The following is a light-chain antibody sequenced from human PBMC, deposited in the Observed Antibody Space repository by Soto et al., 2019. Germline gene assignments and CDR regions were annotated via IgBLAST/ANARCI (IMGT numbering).Light chain of an antibody. CDR2: DVS. V-gene: IGKV1-5*01. CDR1: QSVSNW. J-gene: IGKJ1*01. CDR3: QQYDSYSWT. Sequence: DIQMTQSPSSLSASVGDRITITCRASQSVSNWLAWYQQKPGKAPKLLIYDVSSLESGVPSRFSGSGSGTEFILTISSLQPDDFATYYCQQYDSYSWTFDQGTKVEMK.